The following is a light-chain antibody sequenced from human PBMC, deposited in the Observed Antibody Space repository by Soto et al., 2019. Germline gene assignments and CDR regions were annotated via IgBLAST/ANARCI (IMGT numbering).Light chain of an antibody. V-gene: IGLV1-47*01. CDR3: AAWDDSLSGHVV. Sequence: VLTQPPSASGTPGQRVTISCSGSSSNIGSNYVYWYQQLPGTAPKLLIYRNNQRPSGVPDRFSGSKSGTSASLAISGLRSEDEADYYCAAWDDSLSGHVVFGGGTQLNVL. CDR1: SSNIGSNY. J-gene: IGLJ2*01. CDR2: RNN.